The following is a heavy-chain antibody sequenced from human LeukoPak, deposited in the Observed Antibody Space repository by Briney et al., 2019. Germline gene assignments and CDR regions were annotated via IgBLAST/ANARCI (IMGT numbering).Heavy chain of an antibody. D-gene: IGHD5-18*01. CDR3: ARPAYSYGYEH. J-gene: IGHJ1*01. V-gene: IGHV1-46*01. Sequence: GASVKVSCKASGYTFSSYYMHWVRQAPGQGVEWMGIINPSGGSTSYAQKFQGRVTMTRDTSTSTVYMELSSLRSEDTAVYYCARPAYSYGYEHWGQGTLVTVTS. CDR1: GYTFSSYY. CDR2: INPSGGST.